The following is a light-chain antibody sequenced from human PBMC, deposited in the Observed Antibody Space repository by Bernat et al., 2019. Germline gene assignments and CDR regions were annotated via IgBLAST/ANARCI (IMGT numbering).Light chain of an antibody. CDR2: EVT. CDR3: SSYASSTTVL. J-gene: IGLJ2*01. CDR1: SSDVGTYNL. V-gene: IGLV2-23*02. Sequence: QSALTQPASGSGSPGQSITISCTGTSSDVGTYNLISWYQQYPGKAPKLIIYEVTKGPSGVSNRFSGYKSGNTASLTISGLQAEEEDDYYWSSYASSTTVLFGGGTKLTVL.